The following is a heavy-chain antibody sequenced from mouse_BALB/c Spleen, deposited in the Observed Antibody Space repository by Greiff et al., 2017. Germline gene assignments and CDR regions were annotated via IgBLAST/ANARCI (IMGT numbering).Heavy chain of an antibody. D-gene: IGHD1-1*01. CDR2: IWSGGST. Sequence: QVQLQQSGPGLVQPSQSLSITCTVSGFSLTSYGVHWVRQSPGKGLEWLGVIWSGGSTDYNAAFISRLNISRDNSKSQVVFKMNKPLANDTAIYYYAGLHYCYSSSLNALDYWGQGTTVTVSS. CDR3: AGLHYCYSSSLNALDY. V-gene: IGHV2-2*02. CDR1: GFSLTSYG. J-gene: IGHJ4*01.